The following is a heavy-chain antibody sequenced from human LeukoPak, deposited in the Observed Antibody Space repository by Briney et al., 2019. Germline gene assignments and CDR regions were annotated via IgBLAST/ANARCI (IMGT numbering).Heavy chain of an antibody. D-gene: IGHD4-17*01. CDR1: GYIFTGYY. CDR3: ARIKRGVTTDFDY. V-gene: IGHV1-2*02. CDR2: INPNSGGT. J-gene: IGHJ4*02. Sequence: GASVKVSCKASGYIFTGYYMHWVRQAPGQGLEWMGWINPNSGGTNYAQKFQGRVTMTRDTSISTAYMELSRLRSDDTAVYYCARIKRGVTTDFDYWGQGTLVTVSS.